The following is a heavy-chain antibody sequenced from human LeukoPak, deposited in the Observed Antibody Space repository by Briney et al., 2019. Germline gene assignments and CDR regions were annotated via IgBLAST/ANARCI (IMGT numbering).Heavy chain of an antibody. D-gene: IGHD4-23*01. V-gene: IGHV1-2*02. CDR1: GYTFTGYY. Sequence: ASVKVSCKASGYTFTGYYMHWARQAPGQGLEWMGWINPNSGGTNYAQKFQGRVTMTRDTSISTAYMELSRLRSDDTAVYYCARGTVRSRESVVTPIDPWGQGTLVTVSS. J-gene: IGHJ5*02. CDR3: ARGTVRSRESVVTPIDP. CDR2: INPNSGGT.